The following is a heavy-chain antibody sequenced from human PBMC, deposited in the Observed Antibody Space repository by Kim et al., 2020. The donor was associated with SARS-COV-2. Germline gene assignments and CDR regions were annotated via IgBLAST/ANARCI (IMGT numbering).Heavy chain of an antibody. V-gene: IGHV3-21*01. J-gene: IGHJ5*01. CDR3: VRDNS. CDR1: GFTFTAHC. CDR2: ISFNSSYT. Sequence: GGSLRLSCTASGFTFTAHCMNWVRQAPGKGLVWVSPISFNSSYTIYVDSVKGRFTISRDNAKNTLYLQMNSLRTEDTAVYYCVRDNSW.